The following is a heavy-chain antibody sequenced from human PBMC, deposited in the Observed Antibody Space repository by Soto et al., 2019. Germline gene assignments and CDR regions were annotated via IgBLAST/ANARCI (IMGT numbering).Heavy chain of an antibody. Sequence: PGGSLRLSCAGSGFIFSHRGMIWVRQAPGRGLEWLSDISPTGKCAHYASSVKGRFTISRDNARNTLYLQMNSLRAEDTAVYYCAKDPGRRGYSYGTHYWGQGTLVTVSS. D-gene: IGHD5-18*01. CDR1: GFIFSHRG. CDR2: ISPTGKCA. V-gene: IGHV3-23*01. J-gene: IGHJ4*02. CDR3: AKDPGRRGYSYGTHY.